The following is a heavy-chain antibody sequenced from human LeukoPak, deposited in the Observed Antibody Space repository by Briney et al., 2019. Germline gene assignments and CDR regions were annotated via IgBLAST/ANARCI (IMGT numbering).Heavy chain of an antibody. V-gene: IGHV3-74*01. D-gene: IGHD2-15*01. CDR3: VRSGFCSGADCRGAFDV. CDR2: VNNDGSRT. J-gene: IGHJ3*01. Sequence: GGSLRLSCAASGFTFSSYWMHWVRQAPGKGLVWVSHVNNDGSRTTYADSVKGRFIVSRDNAKNTLYLQMNSLRAEDTAVYYCVRSGFCSGADCRGAFDVWGQGTMVTVSS. CDR1: GFTFSSYW.